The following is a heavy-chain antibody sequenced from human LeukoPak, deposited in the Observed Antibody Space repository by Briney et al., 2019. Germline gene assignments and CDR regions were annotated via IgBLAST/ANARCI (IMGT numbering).Heavy chain of an antibody. V-gene: IGHV1-2*02. J-gene: IGHJ5*02. D-gene: IGHD3-22*01. Sequence: ASVKVSCXASGYTFTGYYMHWVRQAPGQGLEWMGWINPNSGGTNYAQKFQGRVTMTRDTSISTAYMELSRLRSDDTAVYYCARGLYYYDSSGYLPWGQGTLVTVSS. CDR1: GYTFTGYY. CDR3: ARGLYYYDSSGYLP. CDR2: INPNSGGT.